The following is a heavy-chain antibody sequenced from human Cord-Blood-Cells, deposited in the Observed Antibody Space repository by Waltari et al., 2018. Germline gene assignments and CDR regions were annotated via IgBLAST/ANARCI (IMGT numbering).Heavy chain of an antibody. CDR1: GLTFSNAW. CDR3: TTDLKYSSSSGIDY. Sequence: EVQLVESGGGLVKPGGSLRLSCAASGLTFSNAWMSWVRQAPGKGVVGVVGIKRKTGGGITDYAAPVKGRFTISRDDSKNTLYLQMNSLKTEDTAVYYCTTDLKYSSSSGIDYWGQGTLVTVSS. D-gene: IGHD6-6*01. J-gene: IGHJ4*02. V-gene: IGHV3-15*01. CDR2: IKRKTGGGIT.